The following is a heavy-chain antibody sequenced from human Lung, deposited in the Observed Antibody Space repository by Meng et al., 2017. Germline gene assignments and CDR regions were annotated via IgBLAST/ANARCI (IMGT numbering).Heavy chain of an antibody. V-gene: IGHV4-34*01. J-gene: IGHJ4*02. D-gene: IGHD4-11*01. CDR3: ARGPTTMAHDFDY. CDR1: GGSFGDYV. Sequence: VHHRAWVAALVYPTETWSLSCVVSGGSFGDYVWSWNRQPPGKGLEWIGEINHSGSTNYNPSLESRATISVDTSQNNLSLKLSSVTAADSAVYYCARGPTTMAHDFDYWGQGTLVTVSS. CDR2: INHSGST.